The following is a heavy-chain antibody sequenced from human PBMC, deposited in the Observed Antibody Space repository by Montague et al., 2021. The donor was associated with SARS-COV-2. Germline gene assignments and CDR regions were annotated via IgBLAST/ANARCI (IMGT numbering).Heavy chain of an antibody. Sequence: SLRLSCAASGFTFSTYVMTWVRQAPGKGLEWVSSISASAMRTHYPDSVTGRFTISRDNSKTTLSLQMSSLRAEDTAVYFCLNYHGSGSYGDFWGQGALVTVSS. CDR1: GFTFSTYV. J-gene: IGHJ4*02. CDR2: ISASAMRT. V-gene: IGHV3-23*01. D-gene: IGHD3-10*01. CDR3: LNYHGSGSYGDF.